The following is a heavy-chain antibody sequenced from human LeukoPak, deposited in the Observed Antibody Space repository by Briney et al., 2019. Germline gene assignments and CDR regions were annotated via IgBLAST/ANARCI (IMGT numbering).Heavy chain of an antibody. V-gene: IGHV3-30*03. J-gene: IGHJ4*02. D-gene: IGHD1-26*01. Sequence: GRSLRLSCAASGFTFSSYGMHWVRQAPGKGLEWVAVISYDGSNKYYADSVKGRFTISRDNSKNTLYLQMNSLRAEDTAVYYCARDSGSGSNDYWGQGTLVTVSS. CDR1: GFTFSSYG. CDR2: ISYDGSNK. CDR3: ARDSGSGSNDY.